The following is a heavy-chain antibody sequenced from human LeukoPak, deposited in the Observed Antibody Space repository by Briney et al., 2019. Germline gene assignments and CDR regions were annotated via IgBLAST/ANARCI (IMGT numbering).Heavy chain of an antibody. CDR3: ASSSSSWSDHFDY. D-gene: IGHD6-13*01. J-gene: IGHJ4*02. V-gene: IGHV4-59*08. Sequence: PSETLSLTCTVSGGSISSYYWSWIRQPPGKELEWIGSIYHSGSTYYNPSLKSRVTISVDTSKNQFSLKLSSVTAADTAVYYCASSSSSWSDHFDYWGQGTLVTVSS. CDR2: IYHSGST. CDR1: GGSISSYY.